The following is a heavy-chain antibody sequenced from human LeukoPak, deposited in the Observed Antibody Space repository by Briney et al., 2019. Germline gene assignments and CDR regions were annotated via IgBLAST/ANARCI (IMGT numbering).Heavy chain of an antibody. CDR1: GGSISSSSYY. J-gene: IGHJ6*03. Sequence: PSETLSLTCTVSGGSISSSSYYWGWIRQPPGKGLEWIGSIYYSGSTYYNPSLKSRVTISVDTFKNQFSLKLSSVTAADTAVYYCARGVYYYNYYMDVWGKGTTVTVSS. V-gene: IGHV4-39*07. CDR3: ARGVYYYNYYMDV. CDR2: IYYSGST.